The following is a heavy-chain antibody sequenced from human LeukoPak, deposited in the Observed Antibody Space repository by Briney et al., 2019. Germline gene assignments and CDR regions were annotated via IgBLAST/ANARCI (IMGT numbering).Heavy chain of an antibody. J-gene: IGHJ4*03. D-gene: IGHD2-8*01. V-gene: IGHV3-64*01. CDR3: ARDSGNALCYFDY. Sequence: GGSERLSCALSAPILSIYSMHWVRQARGEGLEYLSAISSSASSTYYASSVKGRFTISRDSSKNTLYILKGSLRAEDMAVYYCARDSGNALCYFDYGGPGTLVTVSS. CDR2: ISSSASST. CDR1: APILSIYS.